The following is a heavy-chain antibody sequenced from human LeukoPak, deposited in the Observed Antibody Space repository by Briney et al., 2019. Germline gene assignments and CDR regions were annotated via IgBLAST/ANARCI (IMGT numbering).Heavy chain of an antibody. CDR2: IYYDGSDK. Sequence: GRSLRLSCTASGLTFRNYGMHWVRRAPGKGLEWVALIYYDGSDKYYADSVKGRFTISRDNSKNILYLQMNSLRAEDTVVYYCATITGSYYKPDSWGQGTLVTVSS. CDR1: GLTFRNYG. J-gene: IGHJ4*02. D-gene: IGHD3-10*01. V-gene: IGHV3-33*01. CDR3: ATITGSYYKPDS.